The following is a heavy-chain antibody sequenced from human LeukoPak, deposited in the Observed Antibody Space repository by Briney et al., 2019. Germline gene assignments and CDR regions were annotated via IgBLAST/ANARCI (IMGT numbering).Heavy chain of an antibody. CDR1: GFTFSSCA. V-gene: IGHV3-30-3*01. CDR2: ISYDGSNK. D-gene: IGHD3-22*01. CDR3: AREGYYDSSGLDY. Sequence: GGSLRLSCAASGFTFSSCAMHWVRQAPGKGLEWVAVISYDGSNKYYADSVKGRFTISRDNSKNTLYLQMNSLRAEDTAVYYCAREGYYDSSGLDYWGQGTLVTVSS. J-gene: IGHJ4*02.